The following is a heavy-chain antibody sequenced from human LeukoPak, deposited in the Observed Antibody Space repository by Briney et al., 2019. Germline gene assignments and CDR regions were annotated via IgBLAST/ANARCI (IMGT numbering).Heavy chain of an antibody. Sequence: GGSLSLSCAASGFTFSTYAMHWVRQAPGKGLEWGAVISYDGSNKYYADSVKGQFTISRDNYNNTLHLQMNSMRAEDTAVYYCARDTDYYGSGSYFDSWGQGTLVTVSS. V-gene: IGHV3-30*04. J-gene: IGHJ4*02. CDR2: ISYDGSNK. D-gene: IGHD3-10*01. CDR3: ARDTDYYGSGSYFDS. CDR1: GFTFSTYA.